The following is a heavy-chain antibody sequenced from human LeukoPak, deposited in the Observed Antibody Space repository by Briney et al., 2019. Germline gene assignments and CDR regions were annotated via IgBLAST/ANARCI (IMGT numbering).Heavy chain of an antibody. V-gene: IGHV3-33*01. CDR2: IWYDGSKK. D-gene: IGHD2-21*02. J-gene: IGHJ5*02. Sequence: PGRSLRLSCAASGFTFSSYGMHWVRQAPGKGLEWVAVIWYDGSKKYYADSVKGRFTISRDNSKNTLYLQMNSLRAEDTAVYYCARDGGDGEGFDPWGQGTLVTVSS. CDR1: GFTFSSYG. CDR3: ARDGGDGEGFDP.